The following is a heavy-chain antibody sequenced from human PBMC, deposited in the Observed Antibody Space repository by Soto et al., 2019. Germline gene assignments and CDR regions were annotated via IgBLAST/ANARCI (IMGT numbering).Heavy chain of an antibody. V-gene: IGHV4-34*01. CDR2: VNHSGST. CDR3: ARGPNNWFDP. Sequence: SETLSLTCAVYGGSISGYYWSWVRQPPGKGLECIGEVNHSGSTNCNPSLKSRVTISLDTSKNQFSLKLSSVTAADTAVYYCARGPNNWFDPWGQGTLVTVSS. J-gene: IGHJ5*02. CDR1: GGSISGYY.